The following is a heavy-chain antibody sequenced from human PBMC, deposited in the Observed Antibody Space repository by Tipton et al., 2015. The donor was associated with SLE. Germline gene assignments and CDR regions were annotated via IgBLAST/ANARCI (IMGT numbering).Heavy chain of an antibody. D-gene: IGHD6-13*01. CDR1: GYTFTTYG. J-gene: IGHJ5*02. V-gene: IGHV1-18*01. CDR2: ISAYNGDT. Sequence: QLVQSGAEVKKPGASVRVSCKASGYTFTTYGISWVRQATGQGPEWMGWISAYNGDTNYAQKFQGRVTLTTDTSTNTAFMDLRSLTSDDSAVYYCAEDCSHTSSSLAPWGQGTLHTFSS. CDR3: AEDCSHTSSSLAP.